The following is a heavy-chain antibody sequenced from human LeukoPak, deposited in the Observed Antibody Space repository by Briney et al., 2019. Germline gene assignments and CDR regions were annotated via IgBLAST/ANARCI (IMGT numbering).Heavy chain of an antibody. CDR3: ARMGYYYDSSGYWEYFQH. CDR2: IYYSGST. CDR1: SGSISSYY. Sequence: PSETLSLTCTVSSGSISSYYWSWIRQPPGKGLEWIGYIYYSGSTNYNPSLKSRVTMSVDTSKNQFSLKLSSVTAADTAVYYCARMGYYYDSSGYWEYFQHWGQGTLVTVSS. D-gene: IGHD3-22*01. J-gene: IGHJ1*01. V-gene: IGHV4-59*12.